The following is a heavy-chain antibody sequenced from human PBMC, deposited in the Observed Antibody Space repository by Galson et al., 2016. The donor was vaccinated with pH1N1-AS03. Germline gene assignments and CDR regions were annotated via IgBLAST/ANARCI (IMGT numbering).Heavy chain of an antibody. J-gene: IGHJ4*02. CDR3: ARGGLSGGYIDS. V-gene: IGHV1-69*10. Sequence: SVKVSCKASGGTFSTYAITWVRQASGQGLEWMGGVIPNVGVTSYAQKFQGRVTMTADDSTNTAYMELASLTSEDTAVYYCARGGLSGGYIDSWGPGTLVTVSS. CDR2: VIPNVGVT. CDR1: GGTFSTYA. D-gene: IGHD3-10*01.